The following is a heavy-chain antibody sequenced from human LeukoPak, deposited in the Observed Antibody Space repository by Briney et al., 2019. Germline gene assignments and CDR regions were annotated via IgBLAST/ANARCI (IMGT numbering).Heavy chain of an antibody. D-gene: IGHD6-6*01. CDR1: GGSISSGGYY. Sequence: NPSQTLSLTCTVSGGSISSGGYYWSWIRQPPGKGLEWIGYIYHSGSTYYNPSLKSRVTISVDRSKNQFSLKLSSVTAADTAVYYCAREGIAARPRGYWGQGTLVTVSS. V-gene: IGHV4-30-2*01. CDR2: IYHSGST. CDR3: AREGIAARPRGY. J-gene: IGHJ4*02.